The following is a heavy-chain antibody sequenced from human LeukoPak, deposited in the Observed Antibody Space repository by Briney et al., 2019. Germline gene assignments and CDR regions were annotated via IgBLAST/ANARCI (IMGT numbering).Heavy chain of an antibody. CDR3: AKSASAYYYMDV. V-gene: IGHV3-30*18. J-gene: IGHJ6*03. CDR1: GFTFSNYG. CDR2: MSHDGVKI. D-gene: IGHD4/OR15-4a*01. Sequence: GGSLRLSCAASGFTFSNYGMHWVRQAPGKGLEWVAFMSHDGVKIFHADSVKGRFTISRDNSKSILYLQMNSLRAEDTAVYYCAKSASAYYYMDVWGKGTTVTVSS.